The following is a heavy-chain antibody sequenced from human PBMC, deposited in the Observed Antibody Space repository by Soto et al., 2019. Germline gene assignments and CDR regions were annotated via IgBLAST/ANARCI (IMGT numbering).Heavy chain of an antibody. V-gene: IGHV4-59*01. D-gene: IGHD5-12*01. J-gene: IGHJ6*02. CDR3: ARAYGGFDNGLDV. CDR1: GDSIRSYY. Sequence: KTSETLSLTCTVSGDSIRSYYWTWIRQPPGKGLELIGYIYYSESTRYNPSLKSRVTISVDMSKNQFSLKLSSVIAADTAVYYCARAYGGFDNGLDVWGQGTAVTVSS. CDR2: IYYSEST.